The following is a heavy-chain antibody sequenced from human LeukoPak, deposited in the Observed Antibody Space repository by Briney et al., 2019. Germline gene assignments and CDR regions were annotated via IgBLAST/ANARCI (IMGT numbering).Heavy chain of an antibody. Sequence: SVKVSCKASGGTFSSYAISWVRQAPGQGLELMGRIIPILGIANYAQKFQGRVTITADKSTSTAYMELSSLRSEDTAVYYCAGDRASHIVVVTAPVDYWGQGTLVTVSS. D-gene: IGHD2-21*02. J-gene: IGHJ4*02. CDR3: AGDRASHIVVVTAPVDY. CDR2: IIPILGIA. V-gene: IGHV1-69*04. CDR1: GGTFSSYA.